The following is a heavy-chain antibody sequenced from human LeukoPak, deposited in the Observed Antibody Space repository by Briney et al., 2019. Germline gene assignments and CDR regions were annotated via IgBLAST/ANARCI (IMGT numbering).Heavy chain of an antibody. CDR3: ASSVVVAATHRYFGYYYYMDV. CDR2: IYYSGST. J-gene: IGHJ6*03. V-gene: IGHV4-39*01. Sequence: PSETLSLTCTVSGGSVSSSSYYWGWIRQPPGKGLEWIGNIYYSGSTYYNPSLKSRVTISVDTSNNQFSLRLSSVTAADTAVYYCASSVVVAATHRYFGYYYYMDVWGKGTTVTISS. D-gene: IGHD2-15*01. CDR1: GGSVSSSSYY.